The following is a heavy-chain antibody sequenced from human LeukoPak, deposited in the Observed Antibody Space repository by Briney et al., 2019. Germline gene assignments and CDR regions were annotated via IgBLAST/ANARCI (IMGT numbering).Heavy chain of an antibody. CDR2: INHSGST. J-gene: IGHJ4*02. CDR1: GGSFSGYY. Sequence: SETLSLTCAVYGGSFSGYYWSWIRQPPGKGLEWIGEINHSGSTNYNPSLKSRVTISVDTSKNQFSLKLSSVTAADTAVYYCARRPNLRRYYYDSSGYHQLDYWGQGTLVTVSS. CDR3: ARRPNLRRYYYDSSGYHQLDY. D-gene: IGHD3-22*01. V-gene: IGHV4-34*01.